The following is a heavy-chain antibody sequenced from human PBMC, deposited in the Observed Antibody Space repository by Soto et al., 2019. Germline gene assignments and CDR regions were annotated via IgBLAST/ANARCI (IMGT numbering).Heavy chain of an antibody. V-gene: IGHV1-69*13. D-gene: IGHD4-17*01. CDR3: ARVRYGDYSPRATGEVFVAEYNWFDP. CDR1: GGTFSSYA. CDR2: IIPIFGTA. Sequence: SVKVSWKASGGTFSSYAISWVRQAPGQGLEWIGGIIPIFGTANYAQKFQGRVTITADESTSTAYMELSSLRSEDTAVYYCARVRYGDYSPRATGEVFVAEYNWFDPWGQGTLVTVSS. J-gene: IGHJ5*02.